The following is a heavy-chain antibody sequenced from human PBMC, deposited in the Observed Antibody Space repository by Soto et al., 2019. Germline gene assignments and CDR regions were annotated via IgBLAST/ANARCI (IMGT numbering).Heavy chain of an antibody. J-gene: IGHJ4*02. Sequence: QITLKESGPTLVKPTQTLTLTCTFSGFSLSTSGVGVGWIRQPPGKALEWLALIYWDDDKRYSPSLKSRLTITKDTSKNQVVLTMTNMDPVDTATYYCARHDYGDYYFAYWGQGTLVTVSS. V-gene: IGHV2-5*02. D-gene: IGHD4-17*01. CDR1: GFSLSTSGVG. CDR2: IYWDDDK. CDR3: ARHDYGDYYFAY.